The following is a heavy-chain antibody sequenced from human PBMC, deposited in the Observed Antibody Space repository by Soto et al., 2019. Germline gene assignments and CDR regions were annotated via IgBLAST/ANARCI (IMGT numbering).Heavy chain of an antibody. Sequence: GGSLRLSCAASGFTFSSYSMNWVRQAPGKGLVWVSRINSDGSSTSYADSVKGRFTIFRDNAKNTLYLQMNSLRAEDTAVYYCARDGPNSGIDYWGQGTLVTVSS. CDR3: ARDGPNSGIDY. J-gene: IGHJ4*02. V-gene: IGHV3-74*01. CDR2: INSDGSST. CDR1: GFTFSSYS. D-gene: IGHD7-27*01.